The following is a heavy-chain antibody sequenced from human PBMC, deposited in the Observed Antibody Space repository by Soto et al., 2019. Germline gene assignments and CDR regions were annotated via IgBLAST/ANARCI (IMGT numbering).Heavy chain of an antibody. Sequence: QVQLVQSGAEVKKPGASVKVSCKASGFTFTNSYMHWVRQAPGQGLEWMGVINPSGGSATYAQKFQGRVTLTGDTSTSTVYMQLSSLRSEDTAVYYCAKLEGGVAGTLNYWGQGTLVTVSS. CDR1: GFTFTNSY. CDR2: INPSGGSA. V-gene: IGHV1-46*01. CDR3: AKLEGGVAGTLNY. D-gene: IGHD6-19*01. J-gene: IGHJ4*02.